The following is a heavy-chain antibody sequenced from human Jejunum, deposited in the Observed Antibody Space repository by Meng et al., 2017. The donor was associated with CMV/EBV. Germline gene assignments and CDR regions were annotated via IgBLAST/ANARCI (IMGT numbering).Heavy chain of an antibody. CDR3: ASGTPGRSYCDY. Sequence: QVHLLQSGPEAKKPGASVMVSCKASGYTFGSYGICWVRQAPGQGLEWMGWFVNYVDTYPAPKFQGRVTMTTDTHTNTAFMELRSLTSDDTAVYYCASGTPGRSYCDYWGQGTLVTVSS. CDR2: FVNYVDT. J-gene: IGHJ4*02. CDR1: GYTFGSYG. D-gene: IGHD2-15*01. V-gene: IGHV1-18*01.